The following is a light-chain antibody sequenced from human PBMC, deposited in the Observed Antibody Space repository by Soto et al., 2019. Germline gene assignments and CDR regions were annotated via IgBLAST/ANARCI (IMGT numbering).Light chain of an antibody. V-gene: IGKV3-20*01. J-gene: IGKJ5*01. CDR1: QSVTSSY. CDR2: GAS. Sequence: EIVLTQSPGTLSLSPGERATLSCRASQSVTSSYLAWYQKKPGQAPRLLIYGASSRATDIPDRFSGSGSGTDFTLTISRLEPEDFAVYFCQQYNNWPFSFGQGTRLEIK. CDR3: QQYNNWPFS.